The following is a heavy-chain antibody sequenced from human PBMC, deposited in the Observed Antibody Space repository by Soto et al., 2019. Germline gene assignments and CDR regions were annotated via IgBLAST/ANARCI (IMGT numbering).Heavy chain of an antibody. CDR2: ISYDGSYK. CDR3: ARDHEDYDILTGYPAAYYGMDV. J-gene: IGHJ6*02. D-gene: IGHD3-9*01. CDR1: GFTFSSYA. Sequence: GSLRLSCAASGFTFSSYAMHWVRQAPGKGLEWVAVISYDGSYKYYADSVKGRFTISRDNSKNTLYLQMNSLRAEDTAVYYCARDHEDYDILTGYPAAYYGMDVWGQGTTVTVSS. V-gene: IGHV3-30-3*01.